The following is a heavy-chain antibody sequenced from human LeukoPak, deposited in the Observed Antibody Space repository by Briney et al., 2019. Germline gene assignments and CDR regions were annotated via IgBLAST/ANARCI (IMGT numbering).Heavy chain of an antibody. CDR3: AKDDGSGTTPFDY. J-gene: IGHJ4*02. CDR1: GFTFNTYA. CDR2: ISGSGGST. Sequence: GGSLRLSCAASGFTFNTYAMSWVRQAPGKGLEWVSGISGSGGSTSQADSVKSRFTISRDNSKNTLYLQMNSLRAEDTAVYYCAKDDGSGTTPFDYWGQGTLVTVS. D-gene: IGHD3-10*01. V-gene: IGHV3-23*01.